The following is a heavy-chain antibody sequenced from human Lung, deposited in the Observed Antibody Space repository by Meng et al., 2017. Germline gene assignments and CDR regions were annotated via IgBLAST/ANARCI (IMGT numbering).Heavy chain of an antibody. CDR2: INHGGST. D-gene: IGHD3-10*01. J-gene: IGHJ4*02. CDR3: ARERHSTIIRGVIDF. V-gene: IGHV4-34*01. Sequence: QVQLLRWAAGLLRPPENLSLTCAVYGGSISGSYWSWIRQSPAKGLEWIGKINHGGSTNYNPSLESRVTISVDTPKNQFSLRLTSMTVADTAVYYCARERHSTIIRGVIDFWGQGALVTVSS. CDR1: GGSISGSY.